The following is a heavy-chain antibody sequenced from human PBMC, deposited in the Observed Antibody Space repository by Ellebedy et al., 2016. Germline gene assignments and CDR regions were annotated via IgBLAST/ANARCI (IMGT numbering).Heavy chain of an antibody. Sequence: SETLSLTCAVYGESFSGYYWSWIRQPPGKGLEWIGEINHSGSTSYNPSLKSRVSISVDTSKKQFSLRLRSVTAADTAVYYCARDRARIGWELHWFDPWGQGTLVTVSS. V-gene: IGHV4-34*01. CDR2: INHSGST. J-gene: IGHJ5*02. CDR3: ARDRARIGWELHWFDP. CDR1: GESFSGYY. D-gene: IGHD1-26*01.